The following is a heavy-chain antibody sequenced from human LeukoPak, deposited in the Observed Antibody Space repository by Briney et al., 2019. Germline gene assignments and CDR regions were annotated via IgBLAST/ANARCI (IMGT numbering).Heavy chain of an antibody. V-gene: IGHV3-48*02. CDR3: ARVWQDYSGVDY. D-gene: IGHD2-21*01. Sequence: GGSLRLSSAASEFTFSAYHINWVLQAPGKGLEWFSYISTTGTTIHYADSVKGRFAISRDNAKSSLYLQMNSLRDEDTAVYYCARVWQDYSGVDYWGQGTLVTVSS. J-gene: IGHJ4*02. CDR1: EFTFSAYH. CDR2: ISTTGTTI.